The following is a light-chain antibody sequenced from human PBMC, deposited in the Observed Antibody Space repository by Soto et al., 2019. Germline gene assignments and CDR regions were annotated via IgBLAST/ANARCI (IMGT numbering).Light chain of an antibody. Sequence: EIEMTQSPATLSVSPGERATLSCRASQSVDSKLTWYQQKPGQGPRLLIYGASSRATGIPARFSGSGSGTEFTLTISSLQSENFPVYYCQHYTTCLWTFGQGTKWE. CDR3: QHYTTCLWT. CDR2: GAS. CDR1: QSVDSK. V-gene: IGKV3-15*01. J-gene: IGKJ1*01.